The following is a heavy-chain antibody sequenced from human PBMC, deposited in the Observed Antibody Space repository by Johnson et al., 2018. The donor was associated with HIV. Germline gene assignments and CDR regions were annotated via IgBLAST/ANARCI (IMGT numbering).Heavy chain of an antibody. J-gene: IGHJ3*02. V-gene: IGHV3-30*04. Sequence: QVQLVESGGGVVQPGRSLRLSCAASGFTFSSYAMHWVRQAPGKGLEWVAVISYDGSNKYYADAVKGRFTISRDNSKNTLYLQMNSLRAEDTAVYYCARGSEDPWGFYGSGGDAFDIWGQGKMVTVSS. CDR2: ISYDGSNK. CDR3: ARGSEDPWGFYGSGGDAFDI. D-gene: IGHD3-10*01. CDR1: GFTFSSYA.